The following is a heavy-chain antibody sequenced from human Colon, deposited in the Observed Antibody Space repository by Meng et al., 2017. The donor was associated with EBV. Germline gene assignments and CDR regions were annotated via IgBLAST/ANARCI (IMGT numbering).Heavy chain of an antibody. Sequence: VPLQESGPGLVKPSGTLSLTCSVSGVSISSNIRWTWVRQPPGKGLEWIGDIDDSGSTNYNPSLNSRIIISLDKSKNHFSLKVNYVTAADTAVYYCARGKQDAWELLAYWGQGALVTVSS. CDR1: GVSISSNIR. CDR3: ARGKQDAWELLAY. J-gene: IGHJ4*02. V-gene: IGHV4-4*02. D-gene: IGHD1-26*01. CDR2: IDDSGST.